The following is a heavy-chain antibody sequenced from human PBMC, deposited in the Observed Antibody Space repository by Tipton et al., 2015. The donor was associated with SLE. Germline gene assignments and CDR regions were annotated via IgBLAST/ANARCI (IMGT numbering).Heavy chain of an antibody. CDR2: IYYSGST. CDR3: ARSPVTPYWFFDL. V-gene: IGHV4-59*08. J-gene: IGHJ2*01. CDR1: GGSISSYY. Sequence: TLSLTCTVSGGSISSYYWSWIRQPPGKGLEWIGYIYYSGSTKCNPSLKSRVTISVDTSKNQISLKLSSVTAADTAVYSCARSPVTPYWFFDLWGRGTLVTVSS. D-gene: IGHD4-17*01.